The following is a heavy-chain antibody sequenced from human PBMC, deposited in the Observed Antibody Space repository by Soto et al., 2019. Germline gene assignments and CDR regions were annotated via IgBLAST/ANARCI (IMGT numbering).Heavy chain of an antibody. J-gene: IGHJ6*01. Sequence: GASVKVSCKASGYTFTSYGISWVRQAPGQGLEWMGWISAYNGNTNYAQKLQGRVTMTTDTSTSTAYMELRSLRSDDTAVYYCARDMSRWSNSWPRKHQTYYRIDVWGQGSTDTVSS. D-gene: IGHD6-13*01. V-gene: IGHV1-18*01. CDR2: ISAYNGNT. CDR3: ARDMSRWSNSWPRKHQTYYRIDV. CDR1: GYTFTSYG.